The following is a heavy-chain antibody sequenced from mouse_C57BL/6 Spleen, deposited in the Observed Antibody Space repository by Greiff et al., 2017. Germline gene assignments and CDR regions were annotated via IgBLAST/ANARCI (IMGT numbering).Heavy chain of an antibody. CDR3: VSRNWDGGFAY. Sequence: EVMLVESGGGLVQPKGSLKLSCAASGFSFNTYAMNWVRQAPGKGLEWVARIRSKSNNYATYYADSVKDRFTISRDDSESMLYLQMNSLKTEDTAMYYCVSRNWDGGFAYWGQGTLVTVSA. CDR1: GFSFNTYA. CDR2: IRSKSNNYAT. V-gene: IGHV10-1*01. D-gene: IGHD4-1*02. J-gene: IGHJ3*01.